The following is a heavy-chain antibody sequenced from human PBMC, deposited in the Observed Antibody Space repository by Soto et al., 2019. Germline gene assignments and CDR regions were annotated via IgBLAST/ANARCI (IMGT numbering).Heavy chain of an antibody. CDR3: ARGPAATYPYYYYGMDV. CDR1: GGSISSSSYY. J-gene: IGHJ6*02. CDR2: IYYSGST. D-gene: IGHD2-2*01. V-gene: IGHV4-39*01. Sequence: ASETLSLTCTVSGGSISSSSYYWGWIRQPPGKGLEWIGSIYYSGSTYYNPSLKSRVTISVDTSKNQFSLKLSSVTAADTAVYYCARGPAATYPYYYYGMDVWGQGTTVTVSS.